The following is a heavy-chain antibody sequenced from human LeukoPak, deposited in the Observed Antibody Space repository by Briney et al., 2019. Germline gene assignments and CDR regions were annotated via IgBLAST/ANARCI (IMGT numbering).Heavy chain of an antibody. D-gene: IGHD6-13*01. CDR2: IYSGGST. CDR3: AKDREQQLENYFDY. CDR1: GFTVSSNY. V-gene: IGHV3-53*01. Sequence: GGSLRLSCAASGFTVSSNYMSWVRQAPGKGLEWVSVIYSGGSTYYADSVKGRFTISRDNSKNTLYLQMNSLRAEDTAVYYCAKDREQQLENYFDYWGQGTLVTVSS. J-gene: IGHJ4*02.